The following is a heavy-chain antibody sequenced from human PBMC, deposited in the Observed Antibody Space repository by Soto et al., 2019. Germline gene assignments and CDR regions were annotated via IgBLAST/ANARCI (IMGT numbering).Heavy chain of an antibody. CDR2: INAGNGNT. D-gene: IGHD4-17*01. V-gene: IGHV1-3*01. Sequence: QVQLVQSGAEVKKPGASVKVSCKASGYTFTSYAMHWVRQAPGQRLEWMGWINAGNGNTKYSQKFQGRVTITRDTSASTAYMELSSLRSEDTAVYYCARELRNGDSLNWFDPWGQGTLVTVSS. CDR1: GYTFTSYA. J-gene: IGHJ5*02. CDR3: ARELRNGDSLNWFDP.